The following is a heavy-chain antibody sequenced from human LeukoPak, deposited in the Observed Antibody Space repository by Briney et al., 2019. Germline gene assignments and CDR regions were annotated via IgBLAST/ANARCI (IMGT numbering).Heavy chain of an antibody. J-gene: IGHJ4*02. D-gene: IGHD1-7*01. Sequence: SETLSLTCIVPGGSISSSSYYWAWIRQSPGKGLEWIGAFSSGGSAYYNPSLTSRVSISKDTSDNQFSLRLYSVTAADTAVYYCARKQTGTMYDVWGQGTLVTVSS. CDR3: ARKQTGTMYDV. V-gene: IGHV4-39*07. CDR1: GGSISSSSYY. CDR2: FSSGGSA.